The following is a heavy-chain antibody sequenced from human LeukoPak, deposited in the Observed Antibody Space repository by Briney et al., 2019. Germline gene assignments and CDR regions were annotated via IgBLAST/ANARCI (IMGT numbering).Heavy chain of an antibody. Sequence: PSETLSLTCAVYGGSFSGHYWSWIRQPPGKGLEWIGEINHSGSTNYNPSLKSRVTISVDTSKNQFSLRLSSVTAADTAVYYCTRRPRNSGSYDGPSGLDSWGQGTLVTVSS. J-gene: IGHJ4*02. CDR3: TRRPRNSGSYDGPSGLDS. CDR2: INHSGST. V-gene: IGHV4-34*01. CDR1: GGSFSGHY. D-gene: IGHD1-26*01.